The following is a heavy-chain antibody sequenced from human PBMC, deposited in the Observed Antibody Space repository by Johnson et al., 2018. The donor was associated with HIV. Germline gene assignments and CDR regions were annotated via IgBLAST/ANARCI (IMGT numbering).Heavy chain of an antibody. CDR3: ARGSITIFGVVNPHAFDI. CDR2: ISYDGSNK. V-gene: IGHV3-30*04. Sequence: QVQLVESGGGVVQPGRSLRLSCAASGFTFSSYAMHWVRQAPGKGLEWVAVISYDGSNKYYADSVKGRFTISRDNSKNTLYLQMNSLRAEDTAVYYCARGSITIFGVVNPHAFDIWGQGTIVTVSS. J-gene: IGHJ3*02. CDR1: GFTFSSYA. D-gene: IGHD3-3*01.